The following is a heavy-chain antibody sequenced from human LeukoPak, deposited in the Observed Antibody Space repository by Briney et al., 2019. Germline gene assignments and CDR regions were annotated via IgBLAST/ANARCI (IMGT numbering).Heavy chain of an antibody. D-gene: IGHD6-6*01. CDR3: ARDRGARYSSSSL. V-gene: IGHV3-30-3*01. CDR1: GFTFSSYA. CDR2: ISYDGSNK. Sequence: HPGRSLRLSCAASGFTFSSYAMHWVRQAPGKGLEWVAVISYDGSNKYYADSVKGRFTISRDNSKNTLYLQMNSLRAEDTAVYYCARDRGARYSSSSLWGQGTLVTVSS. J-gene: IGHJ4*02.